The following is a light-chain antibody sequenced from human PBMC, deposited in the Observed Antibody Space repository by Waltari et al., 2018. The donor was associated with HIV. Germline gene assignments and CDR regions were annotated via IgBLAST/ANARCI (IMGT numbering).Light chain of an antibody. CDR1: SSNIGRTT. J-gene: IGLJ2*01. CDR2: SNN. Sequence: QSVLTQPPSASGPPGQRVHISCSGSSSNIGRTTVPWYQQLPGTAPKLLIYSNNQRPSGVPDRFSGSKSGTSASLAISGLQSEDEADYYCAAWDGSLNGRVVFGGGTKLTVL. CDR3: AAWDGSLNGRVV. V-gene: IGLV1-44*01.